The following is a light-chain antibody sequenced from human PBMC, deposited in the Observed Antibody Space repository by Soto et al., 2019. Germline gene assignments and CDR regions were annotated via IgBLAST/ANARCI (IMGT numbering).Light chain of an antibody. CDR3: LPHDTHPWT. Sequence: DIQMTQSPSSLSASVGDRVTITCRASQGIGNHLGWYQQKPGKVPERLFYAASSLHTGVPSRFSGSRSEPEFYLEVSSLQPEDFGTLFCLPHDTHPWTFGQGTKVEIK. CDR1: QGIGNH. V-gene: IGKV1-17*01. CDR2: AAS. J-gene: IGKJ1*01.